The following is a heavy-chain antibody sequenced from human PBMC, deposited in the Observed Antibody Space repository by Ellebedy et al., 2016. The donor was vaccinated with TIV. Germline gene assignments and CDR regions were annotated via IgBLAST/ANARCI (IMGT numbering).Heavy chain of an antibody. Sequence: ASVKVSCXASGYTFTSYYMHWVRQAPGQGLEWMGIINPSDGSTNYAQKFQGRVTMTSDTSTSTVYMELSSLRSEDTAVYYCARDVTIFGVANYYYYGMDVWGQGTTVTVSS. CDR3: ARDVTIFGVANYYYYGMDV. CDR1: GYTFTSYY. CDR2: INPSDGST. J-gene: IGHJ6*02. V-gene: IGHV1-46*01. D-gene: IGHD3-3*01.